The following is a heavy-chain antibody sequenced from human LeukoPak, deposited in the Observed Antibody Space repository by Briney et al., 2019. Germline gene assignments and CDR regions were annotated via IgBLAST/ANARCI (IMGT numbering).Heavy chain of an antibody. CDR1: GYTFPSYW. D-gene: IGHD5-18*01. Sequence: GESLKISCKGSGYTFPSYWIGWVRQLPGKGLEWMGIIYPGIGDSDIRYSPSFRGQVSISADKSISTAYLQWTSLKASDTAMYYCARLAYTSGYYYYMDVWGKGTTVTVSS. CDR2: IYPGIGDSDI. J-gene: IGHJ6*03. CDR3: ARLAYTSGYYYYMDV. V-gene: IGHV5-51*01.